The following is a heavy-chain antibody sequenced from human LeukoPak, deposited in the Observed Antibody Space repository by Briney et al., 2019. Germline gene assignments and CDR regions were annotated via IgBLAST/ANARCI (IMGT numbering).Heavy chain of an antibody. J-gene: IGHJ4*02. D-gene: IGHD6-13*01. CDR3: ARVNSSWFPDY. CDR1: GFTFSTYA. V-gene: IGHV3-30-3*01. Sequence: TGRSLKLSCAASGFTFSTYAIHWVRQAPGKGLEWVAVISYDGSNRYYADSVKGRFTLSRDNSKNTLYLQMNSLRAADTAVYYCARVNSSWFPDYWGQGTLVTVSS. CDR2: ISYDGSNR.